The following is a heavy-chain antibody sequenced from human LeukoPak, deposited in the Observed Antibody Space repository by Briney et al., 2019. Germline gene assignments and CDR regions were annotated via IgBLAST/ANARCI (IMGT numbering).Heavy chain of an antibody. CDR3: AKVPGYYDSSGYTLGRVDY. V-gene: IGHV3-23*01. CDR1: GFRFDAYA. D-gene: IGHD3-22*01. CDR2: ISGSGGST. Sequence: GGSLRLSCAASGFRFDAYAMSWVRQAPGKGLEWVSAISGSGGSTYYADSVKGRFTISRDNSKNTLYLQMNGLRAEDTAVYYCAKVPGYYDSSGYTLGRVDYWGQGTLVTVSS. J-gene: IGHJ4*02.